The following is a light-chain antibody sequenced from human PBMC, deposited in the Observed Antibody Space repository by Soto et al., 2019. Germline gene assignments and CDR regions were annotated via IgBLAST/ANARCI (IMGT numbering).Light chain of an antibody. CDR1: QSVSSSY. J-gene: IGKJ2*01. CDR3: QQYGSSPMYT. Sequence: EIVLTQSPGTLSLSPGERATLSFRASQSVSSSYLAWYQQKPGQAPRLLIYGASSRATGIPDRFSGRGSGTDFTLTISRLEPEDFAVYYCQQYGSSPMYTFGQWAKVDIK. CDR2: GAS. V-gene: IGKV3-20*01.